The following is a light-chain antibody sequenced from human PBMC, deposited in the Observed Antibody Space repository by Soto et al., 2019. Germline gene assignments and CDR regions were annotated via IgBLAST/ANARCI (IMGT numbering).Light chain of an antibody. Sequence: DIVMTQSPDSLAVSLGERATINCKASQTVLDTSNNKDYLTWYQQKPGQPPNLLIYWASTREFGVPDRFSGSGSGTDFTLTISRLEPEYFAVDDCQHYGSSLLTFGPGTRVEIK. CDR2: WAS. J-gene: IGKJ4*01. CDR3: QHYGSSLLT. V-gene: IGKV4-1*01. CDR1: QTVLDTSNNKDY.